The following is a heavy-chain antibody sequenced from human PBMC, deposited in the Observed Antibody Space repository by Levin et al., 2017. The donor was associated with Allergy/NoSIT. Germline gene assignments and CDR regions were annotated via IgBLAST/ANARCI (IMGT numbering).Heavy chain of an antibody. CDR3: VAAIDH. CDR1: GFTFSGYN. Sequence: LSLTCVASGFTFSGYNMNWVRQAPGKGLEWISCSGGATGNAYYADSVKGRFTISRDNARNSLFLQMNSLRAEDTAVYFCVAAIDHWGQGIPVTVSS. CDR2: SGGATGNA. D-gene: IGHD6-25*01. V-gene: IGHV3-48*01. J-gene: IGHJ4*02.